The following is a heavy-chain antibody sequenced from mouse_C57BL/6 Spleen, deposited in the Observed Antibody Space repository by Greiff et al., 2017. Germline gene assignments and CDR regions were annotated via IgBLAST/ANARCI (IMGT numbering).Heavy chain of an antibody. J-gene: IGHJ2*01. CDR3: ARFRSSGYVY. V-gene: IGHV1-54*01. CDR1: GYAFTNYL. D-gene: IGHD3-2*02. CDR2: INPGSGGT. Sequence: QVQLQQSGAELVRPGTSVKVSCKASGYAFTNYLIEWVKQRPGQGLEWIGVINPGSGGTNYNEKFKGKATLTADKSSSTAYMQLSSLTSEDSAVYFCARFRSSGYVYWGQGTTLTVSS.